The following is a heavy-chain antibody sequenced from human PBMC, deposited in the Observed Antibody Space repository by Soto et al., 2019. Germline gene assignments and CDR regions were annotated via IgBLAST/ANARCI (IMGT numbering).Heavy chain of an antibody. CDR3: VRTSLVVAAATREDY. J-gene: IGHJ4*02. D-gene: IGHD2-15*01. V-gene: IGHV3-74*01. Sequence: EVQLVESGGGLVQPGGSLRLSCAASGFTFSSYWMHWVRQAPGKGLVWVSRINSDGSSTSYADSVKGRFTISRDKAKKALYLQMTGLRAEVTEVYYCVRTSLVVAAATREDYWGQGTLVTVSS. CDR1: GFTFSSYW. CDR2: INSDGSST.